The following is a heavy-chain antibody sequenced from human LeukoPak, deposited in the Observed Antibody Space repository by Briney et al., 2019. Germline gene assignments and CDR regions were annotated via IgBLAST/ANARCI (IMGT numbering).Heavy chain of an antibody. D-gene: IGHD1-1*01. Sequence: ASVKVSCKASGYTFTGYYMHWVRQARGQGLEWMGWINPNSGGTNYAQKFQGRVTMTRDTSISTAYMELSRLRSDDTAVYYCARQLETTGGWFDPWGQGTLVTVSS. V-gene: IGHV1-2*02. CDR1: GYTFTGYY. CDR2: INPNSGGT. CDR3: ARQLETTGGWFDP. J-gene: IGHJ5*02.